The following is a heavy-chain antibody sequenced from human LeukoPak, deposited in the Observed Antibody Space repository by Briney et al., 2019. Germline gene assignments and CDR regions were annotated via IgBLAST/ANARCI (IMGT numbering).Heavy chain of an antibody. V-gene: IGHV3-21*01. Sequence: GGSLRLSCAASGFTFSYYTMNWVRQAAGKGLEWVSSITTSSSYIYSADSVKGRFTISRDNAKKSLYLQMNSLRAEDTAVYYCARVATAERYFDYWGQGTLVTVSS. CDR2: ITTSSSYI. J-gene: IGHJ4*02. D-gene: IGHD1-1*01. CDR3: ARVATAERYFDY. CDR1: GFTFSYYT.